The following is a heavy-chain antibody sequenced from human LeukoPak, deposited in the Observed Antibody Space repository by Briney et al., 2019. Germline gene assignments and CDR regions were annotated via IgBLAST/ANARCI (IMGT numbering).Heavy chain of an antibody. D-gene: IGHD6-13*01. J-gene: IGHJ4*02. CDR3: ARAFLPGEQQLVQDLDY. CDR2: INPNSGGT. Sequence: ASVKVSCKASGYTFTGYYMHWVRQAPGQGLEWMGWINPNSGGTNYAQKFQGRVTMTRDTSISTAYMEPSRLRSDDTAVYYCARAFLPGEQQLVQDLDYWGQGTLVTVSS. CDR1: GYTFTGYY. V-gene: IGHV1-2*02.